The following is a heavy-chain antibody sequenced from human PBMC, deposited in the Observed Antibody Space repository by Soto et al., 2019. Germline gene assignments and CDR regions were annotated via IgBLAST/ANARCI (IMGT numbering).Heavy chain of an antibody. CDR3: ATRLARDIVVVPAAMEFDY. V-gene: IGHV1-69*02. J-gene: IGHJ4*02. Sequence: QVQLVQSGAEVKKPGSSVKVSCKASGGTFSSYTISWVRQAPGQGLEWMGRIIPILGIANYAQKFQGRVTITAEKSTSTAYMELSSLRSEDTAVYYCATRLARDIVVVPAAMEFDYWGQGTLVTVSS. CDR2: IIPILGIA. D-gene: IGHD2-2*01. CDR1: GGTFSSYT.